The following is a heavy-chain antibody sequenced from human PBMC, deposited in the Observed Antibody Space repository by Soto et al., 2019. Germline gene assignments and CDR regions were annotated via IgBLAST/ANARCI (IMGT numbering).Heavy chain of an antibody. V-gene: IGHV4-59*01. CDR1: GGSISSYY. CDR3: AGGWHYYFDY. D-gene: IGHD6-19*01. Sequence: KTSETLSLTCTVSGGSISSYYWSWIRQRPGKGLEWIGYIYYSGSTNYNPSLKSRVTISVDTSKNQFPLKLSSVTAADKAVYYCAGGWHYYFDYWGQGTRVTVSP. J-gene: IGHJ4*02. CDR2: IYYSGST.